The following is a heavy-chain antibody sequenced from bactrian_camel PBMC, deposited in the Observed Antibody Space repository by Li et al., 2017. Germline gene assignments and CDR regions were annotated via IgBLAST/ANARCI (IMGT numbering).Heavy chain of an antibody. D-gene: IGHD5*01. CDR3: VRVRRWVGSPFGY. J-gene: IGHJ6*01. Sequence: HVQLVESGGGEVQARGSLKLTCVTSSSVYCVGWFRHPPGKREMREAVATIDTDGGTFYAASVKGRFTISRDNAKNTVYLQMNSLKPEDTAVYYCVRVRRWVGSPFGYWGQGTQVTVS. CDR2: IDTDGGT. V-gene: IGHV3S53*01. CDR1: SSVYC.